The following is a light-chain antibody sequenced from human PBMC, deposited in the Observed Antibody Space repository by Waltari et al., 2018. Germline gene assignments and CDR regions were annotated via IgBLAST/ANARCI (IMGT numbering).Light chain of an antibody. Sequence: DIQMTRSPSSLSASVGDTVTITCRASQSISSWLDWYQQKPGKAPKLLIYKASSLESGVPSRFSGSGSGTEFTLTISSLQPEDFASYYCLQYDSRPFTFGPGTKLDIK. CDR1: QSISSW. V-gene: IGKV1-5*03. J-gene: IGKJ3*01. CDR3: LQYDSRPFT. CDR2: KAS.